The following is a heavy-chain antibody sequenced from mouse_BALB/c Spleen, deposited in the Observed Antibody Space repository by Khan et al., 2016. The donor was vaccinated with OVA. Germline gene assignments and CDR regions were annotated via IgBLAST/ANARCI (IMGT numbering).Heavy chain of an antibody. Sequence: QVQLQQSGAELAKPGASVKMSCKASGYTFINYWILWVKQRPGQGLERIGYINPSTGYTEYNQHFKDKATLTADKSSSTAYMQLSSLTSEDSAVYDGARRGRRWDFDNWGQGTTLTVSS. V-gene: IGHV1-7*01. D-gene: IGHD1-1*01. J-gene: IGHJ2*01. CDR1: GYTFINYW. CDR3: ARRGRRWDFDN. CDR2: INPSTGYT.